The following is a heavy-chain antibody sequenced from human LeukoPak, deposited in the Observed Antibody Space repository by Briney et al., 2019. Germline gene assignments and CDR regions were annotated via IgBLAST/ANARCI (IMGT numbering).Heavy chain of an antibody. V-gene: IGHV3-74*03. Sequence: GGSLRVSCAASGFTFNSYWMHWVRQARGKGLVWVSRINSDGSSITYADSVKGRFTISRDNAKNTLYLQMNSLRVEDTAVYYCAREGRVSGYDFDCWGQGTLVTVSS. CDR1: GFTFNSYW. CDR3: AREGRVSGYDFDC. D-gene: IGHD5-12*01. J-gene: IGHJ4*02. CDR2: INSDGSSI.